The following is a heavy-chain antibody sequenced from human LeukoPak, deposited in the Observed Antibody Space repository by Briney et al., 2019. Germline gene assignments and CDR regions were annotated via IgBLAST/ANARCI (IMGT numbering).Heavy chain of an antibody. Sequence: SETLSLTCTVSGGSISSGSYYWSWIRQPAGKGLEWIGRIYTSGSTNYNPSLKSRVTISVDTSKNQFSLKLSSVTAADTAVYYCARGHQLPRGNWFDPWGQGTLVTVSS. CDR3: ARGHQLPRGNWFDP. D-gene: IGHD2-2*01. V-gene: IGHV4-61*02. CDR1: GGSISSGSYY. J-gene: IGHJ5*02. CDR2: IYTSGST.